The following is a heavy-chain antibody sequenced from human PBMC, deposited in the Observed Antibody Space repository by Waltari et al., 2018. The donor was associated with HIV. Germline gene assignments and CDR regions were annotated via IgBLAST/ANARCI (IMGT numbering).Heavy chain of an antibody. CDR2: MNDGGKS. D-gene: IGHD2-21*02. V-gene: IGHV4-34*02. CDR3: ARGPRPSTVTAPGWYFDL. J-gene: IGHJ2*01. CDR1: GGSFTGHY. Sequence: QVDLQQWGTGLLKPSETLSRTCAVYGGSFTGHYWSWIRETPGEGLQWMGEMNDGGKSNYNRTLKSRAVMTIDPSKKQFSLKLKSVTAADTGVYYCARGPRPSTVTAPGWYFDLWGRGTLVTVSS.